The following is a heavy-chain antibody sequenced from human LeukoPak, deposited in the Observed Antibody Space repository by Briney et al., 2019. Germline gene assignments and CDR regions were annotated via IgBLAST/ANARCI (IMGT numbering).Heavy chain of an antibody. CDR1: GYTFTGYY. D-gene: IGHD2-2*01. CDR3: ARESGDCSSTSCPFDY. V-gene: IGHV1-2*02. J-gene: IGHJ4*02. CDR2: INPNSGGT. Sequence: GASVKVSCKASGYTFTGYYMHWVRQAPGQGLEWMGWINPNSGGTNYAQKFQGRVTMTRDTSISTAYMELNRLRSDDTAVYYCARESGDCSSTSCPFDYSGQGTLVTVSS.